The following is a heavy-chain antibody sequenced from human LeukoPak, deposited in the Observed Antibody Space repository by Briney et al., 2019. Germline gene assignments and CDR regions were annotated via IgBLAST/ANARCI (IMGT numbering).Heavy chain of an antibody. Sequence: GGSLRLSCAASVFTFSSYAMSCVRQAPGKGLEWVSAISGSGGSTYYADSVKGRFTISRDNSKNTLYLQMNSLRAEDTAVYYCAQPLWVRRCFDYWGQGTLVTVSS. D-gene: IGHD3-10*01. J-gene: IGHJ4*02. CDR3: AQPLWVRRCFDY. CDR1: VFTFSSYA. V-gene: IGHV3-23*01. CDR2: ISGSGGST.